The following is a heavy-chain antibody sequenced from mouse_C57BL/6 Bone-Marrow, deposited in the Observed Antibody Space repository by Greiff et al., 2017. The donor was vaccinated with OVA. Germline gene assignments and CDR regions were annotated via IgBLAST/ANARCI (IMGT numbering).Heavy chain of an antibody. V-gene: IGHV2-5*01. CDR3: ADYGNYGYFDV. J-gene: IGHJ1*03. CDR1: GFSLTSYG. D-gene: IGHD2-1*01. Sequence: VKVVESGPGLVQPSQSLSITCTVSGFSLTSYGVHWVRQSPGKGLEWLGVIWRGGSTDYNAAFMSRLSITKDNSKSQVFFKMNSLQADDTAIYYCADYGNYGYFDVWGTGTTVTVSS. CDR2: IWRGGST.